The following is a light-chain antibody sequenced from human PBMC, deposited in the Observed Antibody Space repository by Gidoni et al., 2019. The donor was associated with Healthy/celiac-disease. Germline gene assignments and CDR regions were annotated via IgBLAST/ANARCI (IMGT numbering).Light chain of an antibody. CDR1: QAISSY. CDR2: AAS. J-gene: IGKJ5*01. V-gene: IGKV1-9*01. CDR3: QQLNSYPLT. Sequence: DIQFTQSPSFLSASVGDRVTITCRASQAISSYLAWYQQKPGKSPKLLIYAASTLQSGVPPRFSGSGSGTEFTLKISSLQPEDFATYYCQQLNSYPLTFGQGTRLEIK.